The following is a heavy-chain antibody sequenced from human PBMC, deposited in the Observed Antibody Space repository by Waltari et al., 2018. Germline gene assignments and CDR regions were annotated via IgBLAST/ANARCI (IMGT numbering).Heavy chain of an antibody. Sequence: QVQLVESGGGVVQPGRSLRLSCAASGFTFSSYGMHWVRQAPGKGLEWVAVISYDGSNKDYADSVKGRFTISRDNSKNTLYLQMNSLRAEDTAVYYCAKNWGYYYYYYMDVWGKGTTVTVSS. CDR2: ISYDGSNK. J-gene: IGHJ6*03. CDR1: GFTFSSYG. D-gene: IGHD3-16*01. V-gene: IGHV3-30*18. CDR3: AKNWGYYYYYYMDV.